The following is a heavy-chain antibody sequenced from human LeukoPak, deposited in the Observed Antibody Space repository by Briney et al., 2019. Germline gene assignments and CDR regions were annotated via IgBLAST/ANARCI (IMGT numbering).Heavy chain of an antibody. CDR3: ARDRRTGTTTLFDY. J-gene: IGHJ4*02. CDR2: IKQDGSEK. CDR1: GFTFSSYW. D-gene: IGHD1-7*01. V-gene: IGHV3-7*05. Sequence: GGSLRLSCAASGFTFSSYWMSWVRQAPGKGLEWVANIKQDGSEKYYVDSVKGRFTISRDNAKNSLYLQMNSLRAEDTAVYYCARDRRTGTTTLFDYWGQGTLVTVSS.